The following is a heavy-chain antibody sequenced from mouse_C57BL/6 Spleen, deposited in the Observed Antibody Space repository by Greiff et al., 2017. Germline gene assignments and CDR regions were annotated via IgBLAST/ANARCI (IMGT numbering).Heavy chain of an antibody. CDR1: GYAFSSAC. CDR3: ARRRVYSNCSFDY. V-gene: IGHV1-82*01. Sequence: VQLQQSGPELVKPGASVKLSCTASGYAFSSACMNWVKQRPGKGLEWIGRLYPGDGDTNYNGKFKGKATLTADTSSSTAYMQLSSLTSEDSAVYFCARRRVYSNCSFDYWGQGTTLTVSS. D-gene: IGHD2-5*01. J-gene: IGHJ2*01. CDR2: LYPGDGDT.